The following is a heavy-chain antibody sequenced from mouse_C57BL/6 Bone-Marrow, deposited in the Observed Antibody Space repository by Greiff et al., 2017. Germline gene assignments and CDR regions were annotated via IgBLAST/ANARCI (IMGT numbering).Heavy chain of an antibody. CDR3: ARGDYYGRPFAY. V-gene: IGHV1-69*01. J-gene: IGHJ3*01. CDR2: IDPSDSYT. D-gene: IGHD1-1*01. Sequence: QVQLQQPGAELVMPGASVKLSCKASGYTFTSYWMHWVKQRPGQGLEWIGEIDPSDSYTNYKQKFKGKSTLTVDKSSSTAYMQLSSLTSEDSAVYYCARGDYYGRPFAYWGQGTLVTVSA. CDR1: GYTFTSYW.